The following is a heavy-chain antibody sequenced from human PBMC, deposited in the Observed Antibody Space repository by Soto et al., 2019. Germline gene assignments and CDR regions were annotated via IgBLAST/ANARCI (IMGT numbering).Heavy chain of an antibody. CDR2: INQDGSEK. CDR1: RFTFSRNW. V-gene: IGHV3-7*03. CDR3: AREGVSDCSSTSGLKWFDP. D-gene: IGHD2-2*01. J-gene: IGHJ5*02. Sequence: PGGSLKLSCAASRFTFSRNWMSWVRQAPGKGLEWVADINQDGSEKYYVDSVKGRFTISRDNAKNSLYLQMNSLRGEDTAVYYCAREGVSDCSSTSGLKWFDPWGQGTLVTVSS.